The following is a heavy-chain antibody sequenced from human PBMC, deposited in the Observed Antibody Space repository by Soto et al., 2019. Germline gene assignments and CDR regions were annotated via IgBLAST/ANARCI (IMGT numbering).Heavy chain of an antibody. J-gene: IGHJ6*02. CDR2: ISYDGSNK. V-gene: IGHV3-30*18. CDR3: ANGRVGAAAGYYGMDV. D-gene: IGHD6-13*01. CDR1: GFTFSSYG. Sequence: QVQLVESGGGVVQAGRSLRLSCAASGFTFSSYGMHWVRQAPGKGLEWVAVISYDGSNKYYADSVKGRFTISRDNSKNTLYLQMNSLRAEDTAVYYCANGRVGAAAGYYGMDVWGQGTTVTVSS.